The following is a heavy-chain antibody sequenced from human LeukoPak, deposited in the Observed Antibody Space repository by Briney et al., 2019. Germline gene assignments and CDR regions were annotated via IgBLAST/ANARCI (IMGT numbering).Heavy chain of an antibody. CDR3: ARAGSYDFWSGYFDYYYYMDV. V-gene: IGHV1-18*01. D-gene: IGHD3-3*01. J-gene: IGHJ6*03. CDR1: GYTFTSYG. CDR2: ISAYNGNT. Sequence: GASVKVSCKASGYTFTSYGISWVRQAPGQGLEWMGWISAYNGNTNYAQKLQGRVTMTTDTSTSTAYMELRSLRSDDTAVYYCARAGSYDFWSGYFDYYYYMDVWGKGTTVTVSS.